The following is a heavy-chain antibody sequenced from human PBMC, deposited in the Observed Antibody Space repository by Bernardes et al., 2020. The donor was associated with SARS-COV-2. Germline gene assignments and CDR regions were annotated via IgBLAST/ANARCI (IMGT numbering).Heavy chain of an antibody. J-gene: IGHJ4*02. V-gene: IGHV1-18*01. CDR2: ISTYNGNT. CDR3: ARDYGARDGYNIGIDF. Sequence: ASVKVSCKASGDTFPIYGITWVRQAPGQGLEWMGWISTYNGNTNYAQKLQGRVTLTTDTSTRTTYMELRSLRSDDTAVYFCARDYGARDGYNIGIDFWGQGTLVTVSS. CDR1: GDTFPIYG. D-gene: IGHD5-12*01.